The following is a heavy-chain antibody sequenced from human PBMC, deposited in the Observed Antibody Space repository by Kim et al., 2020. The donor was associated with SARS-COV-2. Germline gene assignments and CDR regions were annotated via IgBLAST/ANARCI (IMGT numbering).Heavy chain of an antibody. V-gene: IGHV3-53*04. CDR3: ARDGYYDSSGYSDDAFDI. J-gene: IGHJ3*02. D-gene: IGHD3-22*01. Sequence: GGSLRLSCAASGFTVSSNYMSWVRQAPGKGLEWVSVIYSGGSTYYADSVKGRFTISRHNSKNTLYLQMNSLRAEDTAVYYCARDGYYDSSGYSDDAFDIWGQGTMVTVSS. CDR1: GFTVSSNY. CDR2: IYSGGST.